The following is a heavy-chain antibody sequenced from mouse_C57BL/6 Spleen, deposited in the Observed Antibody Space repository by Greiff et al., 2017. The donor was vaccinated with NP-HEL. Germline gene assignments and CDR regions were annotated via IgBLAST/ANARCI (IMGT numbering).Heavy chain of an antibody. D-gene: IGHD1-1*01. Sequence: EVKLVESGGGLVKPGGSLKLSCAASGFTFSDYGMHWVRQAPEKGLEWVAYLSSGSSTIYYADTVKGRFTISRDNAKNTLFLQMTSLRSEDTAMYYCARHGSLYAMDYWGQGTSVTVSS. CDR2: LSSGSSTI. V-gene: IGHV5-17*01. CDR1: GFTFSDYG. J-gene: IGHJ4*01. CDR3: ARHGSLYAMDY.